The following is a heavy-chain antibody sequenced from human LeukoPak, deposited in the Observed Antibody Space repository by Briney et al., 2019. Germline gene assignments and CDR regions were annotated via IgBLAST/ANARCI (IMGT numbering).Heavy chain of an antibody. Sequence: GASVKVSCKAAGDTFTDYYMQLVRQAPGQGLEWMGWIDPNSGGTNYAQKFQGRVTLTRDTSIDTAYMELSRLISDDTAVYYCARGARDNYDTGKHYFDYWGQGTLVTASS. CDR3: ARGARDNYDTGKHYFDY. V-gene: IGHV1-2*02. CDR1: GDTFTDYY. D-gene: IGHD3-9*01. J-gene: IGHJ4*02. CDR2: IDPNSGGT.